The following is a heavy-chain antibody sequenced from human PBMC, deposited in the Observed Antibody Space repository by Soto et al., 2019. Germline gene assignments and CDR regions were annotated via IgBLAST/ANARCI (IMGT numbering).Heavy chain of an antibody. D-gene: IGHD2-2*01. V-gene: IGHV3-48*03. CDR2: ISTTGNDM. J-gene: IGHJ4*02. CDR1: GFSFSDYD. CDR3: VCTITWYFDY. Sequence: GGSLRLSCAASGFSFSDYDMNWVRQAPGKGLEWIASISTTGNDMFYADSAKGRFTISRDNAKNLVFLQMNSLRIEDTALYFCVCTITWYFDYWGQGTQVTVAS.